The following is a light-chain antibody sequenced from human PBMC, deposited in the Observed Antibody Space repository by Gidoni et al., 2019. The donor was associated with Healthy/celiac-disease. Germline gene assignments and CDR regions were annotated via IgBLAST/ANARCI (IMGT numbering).Light chain of an antibody. J-gene: IGLJ2*01. CDR2: DVS. CDR3: SSYTSSSTDVV. Sequence: QSALTQPAPVSGSPGQSITISCTGTSSDVGGYNYVSWYQQHPGKAPTRMIYDVSNRPSGVSNRFSGSKSGNTASLTISGLQAEDEADYYCSSYTSSSTDVVFGGGTKLTVL. V-gene: IGLV2-14*03. CDR1: SSDVGGYNY.